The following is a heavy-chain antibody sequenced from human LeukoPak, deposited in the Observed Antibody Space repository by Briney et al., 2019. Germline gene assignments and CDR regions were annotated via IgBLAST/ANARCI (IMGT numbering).Heavy chain of an antibody. CDR3: ATPRGSGSYLAFDY. Sequence: GTSLRLSCAASGFTFISYAIHWVRQAPGKGLEWVAVISFHGTDTFYADSVKGRFTISRDNSKNTLYLQMSSLRVEDTAVYYCATPRGSGSYLAFDYWGQGTLVTVSS. CDR2: ISFHGTDT. J-gene: IGHJ4*02. D-gene: IGHD1-26*01. V-gene: IGHV3-30*04. CDR1: GFTFISYA.